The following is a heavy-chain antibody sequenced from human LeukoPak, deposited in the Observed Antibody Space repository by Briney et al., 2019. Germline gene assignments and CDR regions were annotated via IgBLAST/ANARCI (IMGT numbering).Heavy chain of an antibody. CDR2: INHSGST. CDR1: GGSFSGYY. D-gene: IGHD6-13*01. V-gene: IGHV4-34*01. Sequence: SETLSLTCAVYGGSFSGYYWSWIRQPPGKGLEWIGEINHSGSTNYNPPLKSRVTISVDTSKNQFSLKLSSVTAADTAVYYCARGRASSSWYTYYYYMDVWGKGTTVTVYS. J-gene: IGHJ6*03. CDR3: ARGRASSSWYTYYYYMDV.